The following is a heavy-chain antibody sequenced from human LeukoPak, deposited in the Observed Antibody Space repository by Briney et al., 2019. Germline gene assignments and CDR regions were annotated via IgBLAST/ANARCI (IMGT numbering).Heavy chain of an antibody. V-gene: IGHV3-11*03. Sequence: PGGSLRLSCAASGFTFSDYYMSWIRQAPGKGLEWISYITTSGSYINYADSVRGRFTISRDNAKNSLFLQMNSLRAEDTAVYYCARRYSSGWEFDYWGQGTLVTVSS. CDR2: ITTSGSYI. D-gene: IGHD6-19*01. CDR3: ARRYSSGWEFDY. J-gene: IGHJ4*02. CDR1: GFTFSDYY.